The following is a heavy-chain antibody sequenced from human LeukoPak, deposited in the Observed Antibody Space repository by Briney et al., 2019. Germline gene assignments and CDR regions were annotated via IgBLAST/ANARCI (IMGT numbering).Heavy chain of an antibody. Sequence: SETLSLTCTVSGDSIGSSSYYWGWIRQPPGKGLGWIGSIYHSGSTYYNPSLKSRVTISVDTSKNQFSLKLSSVTAADTAVYYCARGGPGIAAAGIDYWGQGTLVTVSS. V-gene: IGHV4-39*07. CDR3: ARGGPGIAAAGIDY. CDR1: GDSIGSSSYY. CDR2: IYHSGST. D-gene: IGHD6-13*01. J-gene: IGHJ4*02.